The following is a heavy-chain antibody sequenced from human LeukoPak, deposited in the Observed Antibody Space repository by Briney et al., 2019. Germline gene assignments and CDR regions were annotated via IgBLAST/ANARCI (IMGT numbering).Heavy chain of an antibody. Sequence: SETLSLTCTVSGGSISSYYWSWIRQPPGKGLEWIGYIYYSGSTNYNPSLKSRVTISVDTSKNQFSLKPSSVTAADTAVYYCARLYYDFWSGYYFYWFDPWGQGTLVTVSS. CDR2: IYYSGST. CDR1: GGSISSYY. D-gene: IGHD3-3*01. CDR3: ARLYYDFWSGYYFYWFDP. J-gene: IGHJ5*02. V-gene: IGHV4-59*01.